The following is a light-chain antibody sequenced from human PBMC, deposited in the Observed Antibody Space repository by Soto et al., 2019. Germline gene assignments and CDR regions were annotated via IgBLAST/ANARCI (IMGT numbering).Light chain of an antibody. CDR3: SSYTSSSTLL. Sequence: QSALTQPASVSGSPGQSITISCTGTSSDVGGYNYVSWYQQHPGKVPKLMIYEVSNRPSEISNRFSGFKSGNTASLTIFGLQAEDEADYYCSSYTSSSTLLFGGGTKVTVL. CDR1: SSDVGGYNY. J-gene: IGLJ2*01. CDR2: EVS. V-gene: IGLV2-14*01.